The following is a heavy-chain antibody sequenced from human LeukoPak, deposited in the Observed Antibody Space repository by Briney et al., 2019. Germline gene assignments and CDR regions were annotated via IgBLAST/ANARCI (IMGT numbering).Heavy chain of an antibody. CDR2: ISGSGGST. Sequence: GGSLRLSCAASGFTFSSNAMSWVRQAPGKGLEWVSAISGSGGSTYYADSVKGRFTISRDNSKNTLYLQMSSLRAEDTAVYYCAKDISGSKSYYFDNWGQGTLVTVSS. CDR1: GFTFSSNA. V-gene: IGHV3-23*01. J-gene: IGHJ4*02. D-gene: IGHD6-13*01. CDR3: AKDISGSKSYYFDN.